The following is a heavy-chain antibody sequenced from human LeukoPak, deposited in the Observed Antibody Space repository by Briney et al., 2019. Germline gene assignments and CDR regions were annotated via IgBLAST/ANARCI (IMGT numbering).Heavy chain of an antibody. V-gene: IGHV1-8*01. D-gene: IGHD6-6*01. J-gene: IGHJ4*02. CDR2: MNPNSGNT. Sequence: EASVKVSCKASGYTFTSYDINWVRQATGQGLEWMGWMNPNSGNTGYAQKFQGRVTMTRNTSISTAYMELSSLRSEDTAVYYCARGGDSPYSSSPGFDYWGQGTLVTVSS. CDR3: ARGGDSPYSSSPGFDY. CDR1: GYTFTSYD.